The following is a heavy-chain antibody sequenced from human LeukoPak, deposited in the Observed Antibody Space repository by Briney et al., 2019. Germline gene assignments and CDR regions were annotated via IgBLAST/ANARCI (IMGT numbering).Heavy chain of an antibody. V-gene: IGHV4-59*08. J-gene: IGHJ5*02. CDR2: IYHTGSN. CDR3: ARSSGYSSSGGLNWFDT. CDR1: SXSVSSYY. Sequence: SETLSLTCLVSSXSVSSYYWTWIRQPPGKGREWIGYIYHTGSNNYSPSLKSRVTMYVDTSKNQLSLKLSSVTAADTAVYYCARSSGYSSSGGLNWFDTWGQGTLVTVSS. D-gene: IGHD6-13*01.